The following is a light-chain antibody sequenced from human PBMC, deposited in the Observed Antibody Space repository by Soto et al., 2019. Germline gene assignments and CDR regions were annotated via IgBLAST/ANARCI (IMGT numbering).Light chain of an antibody. CDR1: SSDVGAYNY. V-gene: IGLV2-8*01. J-gene: IGLJ2*01. CDR3: SSNAGTNNLI. CDR2: EVS. Sequence: QSVLTQPPSASGSPGQSVTISCTGTSSDVGAYNYVSWYQQHPGKAPKVMIYEVSKRPSGVPDRFSGSKSGNTASLTVSGLQADDEADYYCSSNAGTNNLIFGGGTKLTVL.